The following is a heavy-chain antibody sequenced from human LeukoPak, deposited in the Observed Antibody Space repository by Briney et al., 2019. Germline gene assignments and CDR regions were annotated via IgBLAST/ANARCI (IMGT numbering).Heavy chain of an antibody. V-gene: IGHV3-23*01. CDR1: GFTFSSYA. J-gene: IGHJ6*02. D-gene: IGHD3-3*01. CDR2: ISGSGGST. Sequence: GGSLRLSCAASGFTFSSYAMSWVRQAPGKGLEWVSAISGSGGSTYYADSVKGRFTISRDNSKNTLYLQMNSLRAEDTAVYYCAKDSGATIFGVVTKNYYYYGMDVWGQGTSVTVSS. CDR3: AKDSGATIFGVVTKNYYYYGMDV.